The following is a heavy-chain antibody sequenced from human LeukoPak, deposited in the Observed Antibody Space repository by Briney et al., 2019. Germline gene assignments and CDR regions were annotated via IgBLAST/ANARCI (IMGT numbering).Heavy chain of an antibody. D-gene: IGHD2-2*01. CDR1: GGSFSGYY. Sequence: PSETLSLTCAVYGGSFSGYYWSWIRQPPGKGLEWIGEINHSGSTNYNPSLKSRVTISVDTSKNQFSLKLSSVTAADTAVYYCARDSPTYHFDYWGQGTLVTVSS. V-gene: IGHV4-34*01. CDR3: ARDSPTYHFDY. CDR2: INHSGST. J-gene: IGHJ4*02.